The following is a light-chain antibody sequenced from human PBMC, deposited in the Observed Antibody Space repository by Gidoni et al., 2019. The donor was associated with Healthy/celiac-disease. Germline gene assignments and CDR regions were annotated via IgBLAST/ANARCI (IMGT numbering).Light chain of an antibody. Sequence: DIQLTQSPSSLSASVGDRVTITGRASQSISSDLNWYQQKPGKAPKLLIYAASSLQSGVPSRFSGSGSGTDVTLTISSLQPEDFATYDCQHSYSTPWTFGQGTKVEIK. V-gene: IGKV1-39*01. CDR3: QHSYSTPWT. J-gene: IGKJ1*01. CDR2: AAS. CDR1: QSISSD.